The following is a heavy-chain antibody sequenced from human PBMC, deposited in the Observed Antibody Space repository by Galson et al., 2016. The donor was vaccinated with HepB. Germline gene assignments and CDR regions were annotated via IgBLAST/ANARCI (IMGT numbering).Heavy chain of an antibody. CDR3: AKDSWWVPGVIIDFDD. D-gene: IGHD3-10*01. CDR2: ISGSGGSI. Sequence: SLRLSCATSGLFFYTYAMSWVRQAPGKGLEWISTISGSGGSIYYADSVNGRFTISKDSSRDILYLQMNSLRVEDTAIYYCAKDSWWVPGVIIDFDDWGQGTLVTVSS. V-gene: IGHV3-23*01. J-gene: IGHJ4*02. CDR1: GLFFYTYA.